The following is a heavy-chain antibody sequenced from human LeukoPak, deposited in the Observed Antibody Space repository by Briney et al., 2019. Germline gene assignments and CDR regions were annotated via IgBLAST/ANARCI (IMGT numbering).Heavy chain of an antibody. D-gene: IGHD3-22*01. CDR3: ARGDYDSSDYFYPIDY. Sequence: KSSETLSLTCTVSGVSISGYYWSWIRQPPGKGLEWIGCIYYSGSSNYNPSLKSRVTISVDTSKNQFSLKLSSVAAADTAVYYCARGDYDSSDYFYPIDYWGQGTLVTVSS. CDR1: GVSISGYY. J-gene: IGHJ4*02. V-gene: IGHV4-59*01. CDR2: IYYSGSS.